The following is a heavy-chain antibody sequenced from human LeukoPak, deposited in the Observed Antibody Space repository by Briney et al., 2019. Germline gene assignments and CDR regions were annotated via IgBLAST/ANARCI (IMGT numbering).Heavy chain of an antibody. Sequence: PSETLSLTCTVSGGSISSSSYYWGWIRQPPGKGLEWIGSIYYSGSTYYNPSLKSRVTISVDTSKNQFSLKLSSVTVADTAVYYCAREPRGILTVLYNWFDPWGQGTLVTVSS. CDR2: IYYSGST. D-gene: IGHD3-9*01. CDR3: AREPRGILTVLYNWFDP. J-gene: IGHJ5*02. V-gene: IGHV4-39*07. CDR1: GGSISSSSYY.